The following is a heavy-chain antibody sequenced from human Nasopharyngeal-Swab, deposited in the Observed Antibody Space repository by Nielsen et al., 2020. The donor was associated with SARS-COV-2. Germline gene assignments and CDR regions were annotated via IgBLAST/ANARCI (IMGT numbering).Heavy chain of an antibody. Sequence: GESLKISCKASGYNFATYWIGWVRQMPGEGLRWMGLIYPGDSDTRYSPSLQGQVTISADRSITTAYLQWSSLNASDTAMYYCARLPMRAASGRGAFDIWGQGTMVTVSS. D-gene: IGHD6-13*01. CDR2: IYPGDSDT. CDR1: GYNFATYW. CDR3: ARLPMRAASGRGAFDI. V-gene: IGHV5-51*01. J-gene: IGHJ3*02.